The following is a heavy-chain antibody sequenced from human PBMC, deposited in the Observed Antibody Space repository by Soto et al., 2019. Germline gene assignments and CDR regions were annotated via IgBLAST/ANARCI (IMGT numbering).Heavy chain of an antibody. CDR3: ARARNDYGAWYYFEY. D-gene: IGHD4-17*01. CDR2: ISPGSSNI. J-gene: IGHJ4*02. Sequence: EVQLVESGGGLVKPGGSLRLSCAVSGFTFHTYTMNWVRKAPGKGLEWVSSISPGSSNIYYAQSVKGRFTISRDNAKNSLSLLVNSLRAEDTDVYYCARARNDYGAWYYFEYWGQGTLVTVSS. CDR1: GFTFHTYT. V-gene: IGHV3-21*01.